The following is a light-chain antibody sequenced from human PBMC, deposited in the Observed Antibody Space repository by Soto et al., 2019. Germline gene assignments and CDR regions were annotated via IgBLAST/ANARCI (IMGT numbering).Light chain of an antibody. J-gene: IGKJ1*01. CDR3: QQYSDSWM. CDR2: KAS. CDR1: QSISGW. Sequence: DIQMTQSPSTLSASVGDRVTITCRASQSISGWLAWYQQKPGKTPKLLISKASSLQSGVPSRFTGSGSGTEFTLVISSLQPEDFATYYCQQYSDSWMFGQGTKVEIK. V-gene: IGKV1-5*03.